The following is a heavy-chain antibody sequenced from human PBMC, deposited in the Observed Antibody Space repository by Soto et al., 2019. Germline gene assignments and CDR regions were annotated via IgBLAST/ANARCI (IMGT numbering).Heavy chain of an antibody. CDR2: ISGSGGST. CDR3: AKERGNYDFWSGYDPTDY. V-gene: IGHV3-23*01. CDR1: GFTGLDYV. Sequence: PGGSLRLSCAVSGFTGLDYVIDWVRQAPGKGLEWVSAISGSGGSTYYADSVKGRFTISRDNSKNTLYLQMNSLRAEDTAVYYCAKERGNYDFWSGYDPTDYWGQGTLVTVSS. J-gene: IGHJ4*02. D-gene: IGHD3-3*01.